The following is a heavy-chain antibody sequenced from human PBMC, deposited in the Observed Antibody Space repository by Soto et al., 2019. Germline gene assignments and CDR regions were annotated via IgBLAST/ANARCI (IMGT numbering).Heavy chain of an antibody. Sequence: EVQLVESGGGLVQPGGSLRLSCAASAFTFSNYGMNWVRQAPGKGLEWLSYISMSGYTIYYADSVKGRFTISRDNAKNSLFLPLSSLRAKDTAVYDCAREGGNSYHMEVWGKGTAVTVSS. J-gene: IGHJ6*03. D-gene: IGHD3-16*01. CDR2: ISMSGYTI. CDR1: AFTFSNYG. V-gene: IGHV3-48*01. CDR3: AREGGNSYHMEV.